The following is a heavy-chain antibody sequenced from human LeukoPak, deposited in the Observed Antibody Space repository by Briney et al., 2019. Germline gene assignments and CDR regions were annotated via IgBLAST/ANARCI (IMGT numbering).Heavy chain of an antibody. D-gene: IGHD6-19*01. CDR1: GYTFTSYD. Sequence: ASVKVSCKASGYTFTSYDINWVRQATGQGLEWMGWMNPNSGNTGYAQKFQGRVTITTDESTSTAYMELSSLRSEDTAVYYCARDSGVAVALFFDWGQGTLVTVSS. CDR2: MNPNSGNT. CDR3: ARDSGVAVALFFD. V-gene: IGHV1-8*03. J-gene: IGHJ4*02.